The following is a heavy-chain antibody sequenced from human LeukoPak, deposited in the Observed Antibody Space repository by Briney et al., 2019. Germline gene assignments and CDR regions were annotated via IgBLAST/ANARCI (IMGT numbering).Heavy chain of an antibody. D-gene: IGHD2-2*01. Sequence: GGSRRLSCAASGFTFSSYGMGWVRQAPGKGLEWVAVIWYDGSNKYYADSVKGRFTISRDNSNNTLYLQMNRLRAEDTAVYYCAKDRPDCSRTGRYTTQIAYWGQGTLVIVSS. J-gene: IGHJ4*02. CDR1: GFTFSSYG. V-gene: IGHV3-33*06. CDR3: AKDRPDCSRTGRYTTQIAY. CDR2: IWYDGSNK.